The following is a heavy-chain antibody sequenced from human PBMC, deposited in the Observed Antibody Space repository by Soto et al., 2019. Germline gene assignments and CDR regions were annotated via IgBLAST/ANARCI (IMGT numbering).Heavy chain of an antibody. CDR2: ILPVFGTA. CDR3: ARGHEYGGNSDAFDI. CDR1: GGTFSTSS. D-gene: IGHD4-17*01. V-gene: IGHV1-69*14. J-gene: IGHJ3*02. Sequence: QVHLVQSEAEVKKPGSSVKVSCKASGGTFSTSSINWLRQAPGQRPEWMGNILPVFGTADYAQKFRDRVTITADKSTNTAYMELRSLFSEDAAVYYCARGHEYGGNSDAFDIWGQGTVVTVSS.